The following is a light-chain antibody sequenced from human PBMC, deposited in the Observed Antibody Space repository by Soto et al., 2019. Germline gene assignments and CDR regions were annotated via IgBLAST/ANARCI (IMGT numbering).Light chain of an antibody. Sequence: QSALTQPASVSGSPGQSITISCTGTSSDVGSYNLLSWYQQHPGKATKLMIYEGSKRPSGVSNRFSGSKSGNTASLTISGLQAEDAADYYCCSYAGSYVFGSGTKVTVL. CDR2: EGS. CDR1: SSDVGSYNL. V-gene: IGLV2-23*01. CDR3: CSYAGSYV. J-gene: IGLJ1*01.